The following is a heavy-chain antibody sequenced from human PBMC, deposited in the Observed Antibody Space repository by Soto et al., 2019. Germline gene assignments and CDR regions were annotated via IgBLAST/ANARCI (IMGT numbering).Heavy chain of an antibody. CDR3: ARDSVLLWFGEHFDY. Sequence: PGGSLRLSCAASGFTFSSYGMHWVRQAPGKGLEWVAVIWYDGSNKYYADSVKGRFTISRDNSKNTLYLQMNSLRAEDTAVYYCARDSVLLWFGEHFDYWGQGTLVTVSS. CDR1: GFTFSSYG. V-gene: IGHV3-33*01. D-gene: IGHD3-10*01. CDR2: IWYDGSNK. J-gene: IGHJ4*02.